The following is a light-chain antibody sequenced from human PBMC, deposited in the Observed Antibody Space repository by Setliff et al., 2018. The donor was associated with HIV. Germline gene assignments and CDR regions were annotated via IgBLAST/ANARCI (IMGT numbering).Light chain of an antibody. CDR2: EVT. V-gene: IGLV2-23*02. CDR3: CSYAGYSSFV. CDR1: SSDVGNYNL. Sequence: QSALTQPASVSGSPGQSITISCTGTSSDVGNYNLVSWFQQHPGKAPKLIIYEVTKRPSGVSNRFSGSKSGNTASLTISGLQAEDEADYYCCSYAGYSSFVFGGGTKVT. J-gene: IGLJ3*02.